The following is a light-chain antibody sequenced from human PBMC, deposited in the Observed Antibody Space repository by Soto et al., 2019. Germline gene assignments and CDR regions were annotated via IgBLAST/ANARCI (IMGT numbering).Light chain of an antibody. Sequence: DIQMTQSPSSLSASVGDRVTITGRASQSISNYLNWYQQKPGKAPKLLVYSASSLEGGVPSRFSGSASGTDFTLTISSLLPEDFATYYCQQSSSTQWTFGQGTKVDIK. J-gene: IGKJ1*01. CDR2: SAS. CDR3: QQSSSTQWT. V-gene: IGKV1-39*01. CDR1: QSISNY.